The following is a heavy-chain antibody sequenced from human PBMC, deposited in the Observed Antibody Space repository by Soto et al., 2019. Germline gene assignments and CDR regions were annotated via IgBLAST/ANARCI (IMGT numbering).Heavy chain of an antibody. V-gene: IGHV3-23*01. J-gene: IGHJ4*02. CDR2: ISASGGST. CDR3: AKDLSWNSYYFAY. D-gene: IGHD1-7*01. CDR1: GFTFNTYA. Sequence: EVQLLESGGGLVQPGGSLRLSCAASGFTFNTYAMNWVRQAPGKGLEWVSAISASGGSTYYADSVKGRFTISRDNSKNTLYLQMNSLRAEDTAVYYCAKDLSWNSYYFAYWGQGTLVTVSS.